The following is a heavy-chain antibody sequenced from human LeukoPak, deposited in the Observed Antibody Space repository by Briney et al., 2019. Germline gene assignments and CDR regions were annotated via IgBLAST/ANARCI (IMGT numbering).Heavy chain of an antibody. CDR3: ARDLVLAARPNWYFDL. Sequence: SETLSLTCTVSGGSISSYYWSWIRQPPGKGLEWIGYIYYSGSTNYNPSLESRVTISVDTSKNQFSLKLSSVTAADTAVYYCARDLVLAARPNWYFDLWGRGTLVTVSS. J-gene: IGHJ2*01. V-gene: IGHV4-59*01. CDR2: IYYSGST. CDR1: GGSISSYY. D-gene: IGHD6-6*01.